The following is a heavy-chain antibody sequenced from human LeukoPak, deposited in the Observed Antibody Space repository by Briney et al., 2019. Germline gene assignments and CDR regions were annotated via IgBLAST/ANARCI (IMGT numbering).Heavy chain of an antibody. CDR2: IFPSGGEI. D-gene: IGHD6-13*01. Sequence: GGSLRLSCEASGFTFSTFAMIWVRQPPGKGLEWVSSIFPSGGEIHYADSVRGRFTISRDNSKSTLSLQMNSLRGEDTAVYYCAKGSSRYSSSWNALGLRRTKDAFDIWGQGTMVTVSS. V-gene: IGHV3-23*01. CDR3: AKGSSRYSSSWNALGLRRTKDAFDI. J-gene: IGHJ3*02. CDR1: GFTFSTFA.